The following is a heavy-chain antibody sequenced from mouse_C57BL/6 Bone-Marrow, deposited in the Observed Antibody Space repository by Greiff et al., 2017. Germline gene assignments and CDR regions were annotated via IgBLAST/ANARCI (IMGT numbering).Heavy chain of an antibody. D-gene: IGHD1-1*01. CDR2: IRLKSDNYAT. CDR3: TSPHYYGSSYGCAY. V-gene: IGHV6-3*01. J-gene: IGHJ3*01. CDR1: GFTFSNYW. Sequence: EVKLVESGGGLVQPGGSMKLSCVASGFTFSNYWMNWVRQSPEKGLEWVAQIRLKSDNYATHYAESVKGRFTISRDDSKSSVYLQMNNLRAEDTGIYYCTSPHYYGSSYGCAYWGQGTLVTVSA.